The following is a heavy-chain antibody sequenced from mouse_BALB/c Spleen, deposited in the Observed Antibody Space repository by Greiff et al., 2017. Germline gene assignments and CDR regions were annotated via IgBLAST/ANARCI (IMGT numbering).Heavy chain of an antibody. CDR1: GFSLTSYG. CDR3: ASYGNYPAY. Sequence: VLLVESGPGLVALSQSLSITCTVSGFSLTSYGVHWVRQPPGKGLEWLGVIWAGGSTNYNSAIMSRLSISKDNSKSQVFLKMNSLQTDDTAMYYCASYGNYPAYWSQGTLVTVSA. D-gene: IGHD2-1*01. V-gene: IGHV2-9*02. CDR2: IWAGGST. J-gene: IGHJ3*01.